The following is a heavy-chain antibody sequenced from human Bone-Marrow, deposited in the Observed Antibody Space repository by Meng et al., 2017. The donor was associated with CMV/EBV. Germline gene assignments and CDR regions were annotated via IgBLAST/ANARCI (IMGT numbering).Heavy chain of an antibody. CDR2: IHHSGST. J-gene: IGHJ6*02. V-gene: IGHV4-34*01. Sequence: SEPLSLTCAVYGGSFSGYYRSWIRQPPGKGLEWSGEIHHSGSTNYNPSLKSRVTISVDTSKNQFSLKLSSVTAADTAVYYCARSPRGVPALPYYYGMDVWGQGTTVTVSS. CDR3: ARSPRGVPALPYYYGMDV. CDR1: GGSFSGYY. D-gene: IGHD2-2*01.